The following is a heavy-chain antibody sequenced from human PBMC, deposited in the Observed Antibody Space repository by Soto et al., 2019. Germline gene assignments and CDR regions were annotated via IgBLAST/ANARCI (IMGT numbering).Heavy chain of an antibody. CDR2: IKSKGDDGTT. CDR1: GFTFSNAW. J-gene: IGHJ4*02. V-gene: IGHV3-15*01. Sequence: GESLKISCAASGFTFSNAWMNWVRQAPGKGLEWVGRIKSKGDDGTTVYAAPVKGRFTISRDDSKNTLYLQMNSLKTEDTGVYFCTRVATVLSWGQGTLVTVSS. CDR3: TRVATVLS. D-gene: IGHD4-4*01.